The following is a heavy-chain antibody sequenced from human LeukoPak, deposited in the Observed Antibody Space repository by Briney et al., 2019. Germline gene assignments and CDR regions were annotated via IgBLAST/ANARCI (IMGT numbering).Heavy chain of an antibody. CDR2: IYTSGST. J-gene: IGHJ5*02. D-gene: IGHD2-15*01. CDR1: GGSISSYY. V-gene: IGHV4-4*07. Sequence: SETLCLTCTVSGGSISSYYWSWIRQPAGKGLEWIGRIYTSGSTNYNPSLKSRVTMSVDTSKNQFSLKLSSVTAADTAVYYCARGGYCSGGSCYRAKYNWFDPWGQGTLVTVSS. CDR3: ARGGYCSGGSCYRAKYNWFDP.